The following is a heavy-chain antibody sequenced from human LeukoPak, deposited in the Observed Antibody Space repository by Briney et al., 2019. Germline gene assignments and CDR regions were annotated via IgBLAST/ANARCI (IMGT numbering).Heavy chain of an antibody. V-gene: IGHV3-7*01. Sequence: GGSLRLSCAASGFTFSNYWMNWIRQPPGKGLEWVANIKEDGSEEYYVDSVKGRFTISRDNAKNSLYLQMNSLRAEDTAVYYCARDNGDYWGQGTLVTVSS. CDR2: IKEDGSEE. CDR3: ARDNGDY. CDR1: GFTFSNYW. J-gene: IGHJ4*02.